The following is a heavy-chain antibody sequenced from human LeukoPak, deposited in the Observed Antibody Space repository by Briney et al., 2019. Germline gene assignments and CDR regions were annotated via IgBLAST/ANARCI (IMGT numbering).Heavy chain of an antibody. D-gene: IGHD5-18*01. CDR1: GGSISSYY. V-gene: IGHV4-4*07. CDR3: ARDSGTAMVRNWFDP. J-gene: IGHJ5*02. Sequence: PSETLSLTCTVSGGSISSYYWSWIRQPAGKGLEWIGRIYTSGSTNYNPSLKSRVTMSVDTSKNQFSLKLRSVTAADTAVYYCARDSGTAMVRNWFDPWGQGTLVTGSS. CDR2: IYTSGST.